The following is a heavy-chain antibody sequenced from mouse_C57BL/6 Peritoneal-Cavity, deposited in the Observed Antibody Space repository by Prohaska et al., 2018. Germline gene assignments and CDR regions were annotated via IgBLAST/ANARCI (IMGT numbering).Heavy chain of an antibody. Sequence: FWMRWVRQTPGKSLEWIRDLNSDGSEINYAPSIKDRFTIFRDNDKSTLYLQMSNVRSEDTATYFCMRYGNYWYFDVWGTGTTVTVSS. D-gene: IGHD2-1*01. CDR3: MRYGNYWYFDV. V-gene: IGHV11-2*01. J-gene: IGHJ1*03. CDR1: FW. CDR2: LNSDGSEI.